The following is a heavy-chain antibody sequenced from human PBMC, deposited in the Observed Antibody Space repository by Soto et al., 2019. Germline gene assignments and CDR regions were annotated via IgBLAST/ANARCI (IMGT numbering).Heavy chain of an antibody. Sequence: QVQLQESGPGLVKPSETLSLTCTVSGASISSYYWSWIRQPPGKGLEWIGYIYYSGSTNYNPSLKSRVTISVDTSKNQFSLKLSSVTAADTAVYYCARGGDTLWLPDYWGQGTLVTVSS. J-gene: IGHJ4*02. CDR1: GASISSYY. CDR3: ARGGDTLWLPDY. D-gene: IGHD6-19*01. CDR2: IYYSGST. V-gene: IGHV4-59*01.